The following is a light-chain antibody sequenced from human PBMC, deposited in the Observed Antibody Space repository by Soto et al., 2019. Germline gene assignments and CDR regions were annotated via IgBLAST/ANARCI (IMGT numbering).Light chain of an antibody. CDR1: QSVRDTY. V-gene: IGKV3-20*01. CDR3: HQYGSSLIFS. CDR2: GAS. J-gene: IGKJ3*01. Sequence: EIVLTQSPGTLSLSPGERATLSCRASQSVRDTYLAWYQQKPGQAPRLLIYGASSRATGIPDRFSGSGSGKVFILTISRLEPEDCSVYYCHQYGSSLIFSFGPGTKVDIK.